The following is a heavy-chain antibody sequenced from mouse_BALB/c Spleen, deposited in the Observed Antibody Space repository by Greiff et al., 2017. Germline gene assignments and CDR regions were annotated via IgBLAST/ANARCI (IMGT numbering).Heavy chain of an antibody. D-gene: IGHD2-4*01. V-gene: IGHV5-6*02. CDR2: ISSGGSYT. J-gene: IGHJ3*01. CDR3: AREMGYDYGEAY. CDR1: GFTFSSYG. Sequence: DVKLVESGGDLVKPGGSLKLSCAASGFTFSSYGMSWVRQTPDKRLEWVATISSGGSYTYYPDSVKGRFTISRDNAKNTLYLQMSSLKSEDTAMYYCAREMGYDYGEAYWGQGTLVTVSA.